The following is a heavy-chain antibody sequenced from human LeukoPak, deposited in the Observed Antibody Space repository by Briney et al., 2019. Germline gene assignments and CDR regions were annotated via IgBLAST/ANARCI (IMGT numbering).Heavy chain of an antibody. CDR2: ISGNVGST. V-gene: IGHV3-23*01. D-gene: IGHD1-7*01. CDR3: ARDSGNYLDAFDI. J-gene: IGHJ3*02. CDR1: GFTFSSYA. Sequence: GGSLRLSCAASGFTFSSYAMSWVRQAPGKGLEWVSGISGNVGSTYYADSVKGRVTISRDNSKKTLYLQMNSLRAEHTAVYYCARDSGNYLDAFDIWGQGTMVTVSS.